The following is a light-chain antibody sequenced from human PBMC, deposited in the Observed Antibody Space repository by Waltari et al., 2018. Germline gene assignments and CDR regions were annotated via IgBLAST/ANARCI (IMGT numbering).Light chain of an antibody. CDR2: DAS. J-gene: IGKJ5*01. V-gene: IGKV3-15*01. CDR3: QQYNRWPPIT. CDR1: QSVSSN. Sequence: DIVMTQSPATLSVSPGATATLSCRASQSVSSNVAWYQKKPGQAPRLLIYDASTRATSIPARFRGSGSGTEFTLTISSLQSEDFAVYYCQQYNRWPPITFGQGTRLEIK.